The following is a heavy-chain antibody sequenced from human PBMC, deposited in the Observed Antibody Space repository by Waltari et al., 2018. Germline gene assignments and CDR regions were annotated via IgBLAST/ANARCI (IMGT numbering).Heavy chain of an antibody. CDR3: TKDTFGEYDS. CDR1: GFTFSSYW. CDR2: INPDGSTI. Sequence: EVQLVESGGGLVQPGGSLRLSCAASGFTFSSYWVHWVRQVPGKGLVGVSRINPDGSTINYADAVRGRFTISRDSAKNTLYLQMNRLRAEDTAVYYCTKDTFGEYDSGGQGTLVTVSS. V-gene: IGHV3-74*01. D-gene: IGHD3-10*01. J-gene: IGHJ4*02.